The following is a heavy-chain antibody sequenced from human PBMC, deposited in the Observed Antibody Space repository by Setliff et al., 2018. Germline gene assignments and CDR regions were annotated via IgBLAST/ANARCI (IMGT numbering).Heavy chain of an antibody. CDR1: GGSISSYY. CDR3: ARLRGAFDY. CDR2: IYYSGST. J-gene: IGHJ4*02. D-gene: IGHD3-16*01. V-gene: IGHV4-59*01. Sequence: KPSETLSLTCTVSGGSISSYYWSWIRQPPGKRLEWIGYIYYSGSTNYNPSLESRVTIPVDTSKNQFSLRLNSATAADTAVYYCARLRGAFDYWGQGTLVTVSS.